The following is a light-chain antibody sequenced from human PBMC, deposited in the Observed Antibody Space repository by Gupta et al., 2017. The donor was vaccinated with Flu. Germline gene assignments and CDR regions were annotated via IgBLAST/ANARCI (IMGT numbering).Light chain of an antibody. Sequence: DIQMTQSPSSLSASVGDRVTITCRASQSISSYLNWYQQKPGKAPKLLIYAASSSQSAVPSRLSGSGCGTDFTLTISSRQPEDFAAYYCQQSYSNPMYSFGQGTKLEIK. CDR1: QSISSY. J-gene: IGKJ2*03. CDR2: AAS. V-gene: IGKV1-39*01. CDR3: QQSYSNPMYS.